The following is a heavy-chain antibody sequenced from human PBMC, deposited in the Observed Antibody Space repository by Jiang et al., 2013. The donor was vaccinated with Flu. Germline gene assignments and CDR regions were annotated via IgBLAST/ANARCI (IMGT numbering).Heavy chain of an antibody. D-gene: IGHD6-25*01. CDR3: ARETGERIPHYYYYGMDV. J-gene: IGHJ6*02. V-gene: IGHV1-69*01. Sequence: ANYAQKFQGRVTITADESTSTAYMELSSLRSEDTAVYYCARETGERIPHYYYYGMDVWGQGTTVTVSS. CDR2: A.